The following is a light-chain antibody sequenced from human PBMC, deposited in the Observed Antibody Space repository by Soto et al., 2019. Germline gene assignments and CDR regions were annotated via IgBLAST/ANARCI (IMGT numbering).Light chain of an antibody. V-gene: IGKV3-20*01. CDR3: QQYGSSLSIT. Sequence: EIVLTQSPSTLSLSPGGRVTLSCRASQSVSSSYLAWYQQKPGQAPRLLIYGASSRATGTPDRFSGSGSGTDFTLTISRLEPEDFAVYYCQQYGSSLSITFGQGTRLENK. CDR2: GAS. CDR1: QSVSSSY. J-gene: IGKJ5*01.